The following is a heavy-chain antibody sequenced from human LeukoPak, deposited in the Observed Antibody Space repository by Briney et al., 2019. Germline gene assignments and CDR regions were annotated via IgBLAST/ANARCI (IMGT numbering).Heavy chain of an antibody. CDR1: GFTFSSYG. CDR2: IRYDGSNK. CDR3: AKDPEDSSGWPTGSWFDP. J-gene: IGHJ5*02. V-gene: IGHV3-30*02. D-gene: IGHD6-19*01. Sequence: GGSLRLSCAASGFTFSSYGMHWVRQAPGKGLEWVAFIRYDGSNKYYADSVKGRFTISRDNSKDTLYLQMNSLRAEDTAVYYCAKDPEDSSGWPTGSWFDPWGQGTLVTVSS.